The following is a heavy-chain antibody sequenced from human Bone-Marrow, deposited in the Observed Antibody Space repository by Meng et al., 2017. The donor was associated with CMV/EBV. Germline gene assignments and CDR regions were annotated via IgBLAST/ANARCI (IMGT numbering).Heavy chain of an antibody. CDR2: IYTSGST. J-gene: IGHJ6*02. D-gene: IGHD3-16*01. Sequence: SETLSLTCTVSDGSISSYYWSWIRQPAGKGLEWIGRIYTSGSTNYNPSLKSRVTISVDTSKNQFSLKLSSVTAADTAVYYCARIQGGARKYYYYYYGMDVWGQGTTVTVSS. V-gene: IGHV4-4*07. CDR1: DGSISSYY. CDR3: ARIQGGARKYYYYYYGMDV.